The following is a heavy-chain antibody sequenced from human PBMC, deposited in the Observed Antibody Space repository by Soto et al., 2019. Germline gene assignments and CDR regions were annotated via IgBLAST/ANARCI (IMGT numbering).Heavy chain of an antibody. V-gene: IGHV3-48*02. CDR2: ITDSSDTV. D-gene: IGHD3-3*01. CDR1: GFSFSNYN. CDR3: ARDFGHGYYLDY. Sequence: HPWGSLRLSCVASGFSFSNYNINFFRQAPCKWLEWVSYITDSSDTVHYADSVRGRFTISRDNAESSLYLQMNSLRDEDTAVYFCARDFGHGYYLDYWGRGTLVTVSS. J-gene: IGHJ4*02.